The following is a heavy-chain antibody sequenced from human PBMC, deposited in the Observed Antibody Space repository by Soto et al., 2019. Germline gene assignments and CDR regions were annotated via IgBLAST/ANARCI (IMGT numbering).Heavy chain of an antibody. J-gene: IGHJ4*02. CDR3: TRDIGGKGAY. Sequence: AGGSLRLSCATSGFTFSSYWMHWVRQVPGKGLLWVSRIDEYGNTINYADSARGRFTISRDNARNTLYLEMNSLRAEDTALYYCTRDIGGKGAYWGPGTLVTVSS. V-gene: IGHV3-74*01. D-gene: IGHD3-10*01. CDR2: IDEYGNTI. CDR1: GFTFSSYW.